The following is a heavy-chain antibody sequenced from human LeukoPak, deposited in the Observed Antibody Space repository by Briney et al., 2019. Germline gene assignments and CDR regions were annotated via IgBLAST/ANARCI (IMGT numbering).Heavy chain of an antibody. V-gene: IGHV3-74*01. CDR3: AREHTTVTSLLDY. J-gene: IGHJ4*02. Sequence: GGSLRLSCRVSGFTFNTYWMHWVRQAPGKGLVWVSRMNNDGRVISYADSVKGRFTISRDNAKNSLYLQMNSLRAEDTAVYYCAREHTTVTSLLDYWGQGTLVTVSS. CDR1: GFTFNTYW. D-gene: IGHD4-17*01. CDR2: MNNDGRVI.